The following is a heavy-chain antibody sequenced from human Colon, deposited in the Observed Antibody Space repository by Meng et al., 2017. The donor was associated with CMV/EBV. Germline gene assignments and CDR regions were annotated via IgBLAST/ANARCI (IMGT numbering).Heavy chain of an antibody. D-gene: IGHD4-23*01. CDR1: GFAFSTSA. V-gene: IGHV3-30-3*02. Sequence: SCAASGFAFSTSAMHWLRQAPGEGLEWMAFISFEGSNQYYADSVEGRFTISRDNSKSTVFLQMNSLRAEDTAVYYCAKSAPGKGFDPWGQGTLVTVSS. J-gene: IGHJ5*02. CDR2: ISFEGSNQ. CDR3: AKSAPGKGFDP.